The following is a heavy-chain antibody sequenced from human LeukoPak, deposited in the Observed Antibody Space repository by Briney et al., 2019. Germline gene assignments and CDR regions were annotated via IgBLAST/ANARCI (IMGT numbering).Heavy chain of an antibody. J-gene: IGHJ5*02. CDR3: ARGCMGGFCWSRNWFDP. Sequence: GGSLRLSCAASGFSFSDYTMNWVRQAPGKGLEWVSFINVAGSVIHYADSARGRFTISRDNAKNSLSLQMDSLRDEDTAVYYCARGCMGGFCWSRNWFDPWGQGTLVTVSS. CDR1: GFSFSDYT. D-gene: IGHD2-8*01. CDR2: INVAGSVI. V-gene: IGHV3-48*02.